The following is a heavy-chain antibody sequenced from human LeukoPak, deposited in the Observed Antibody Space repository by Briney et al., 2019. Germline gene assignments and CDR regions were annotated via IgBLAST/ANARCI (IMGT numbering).Heavy chain of an antibody. V-gene: IGHV4-4*07. CDR3: ARDYDILTGNRFDY. D-gene: IGHD3-9*01. CDR1: GGSISSYY. J-gene: IGHJ4*02. Sequence: SETLSLTCTVSGGSISSYYWSWIRQPAGKGLEWIGRIYTSGSTNYNPSLKSRVTMSVDTSKNQFSLKLSSVTAADTAVYYCARDYDILTGNRFDYWGQGTLVTVSS. CDR2: IYTSGST.